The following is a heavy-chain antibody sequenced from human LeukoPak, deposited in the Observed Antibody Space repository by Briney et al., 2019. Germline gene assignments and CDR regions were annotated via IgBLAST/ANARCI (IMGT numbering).Heavy chain of an antibody. CDR3: ARIGAGSSRDY. Sequence: GGSLRLSCAASGFTFSNFAMTWVRQAPGKGLEWVSSIVGSSSTYYADSLKGRFTISRDNAKNSLYLQMNSLRAEDTAVYYCARIGAGSSRDYWGQGTLVTVSS. CDR2: IVGSSST. CDR1: GFTFSNFA. J-gene: IGHJ4*02. V-gene: IGHV3-21*01. D-gene: IGHD6-13*01.